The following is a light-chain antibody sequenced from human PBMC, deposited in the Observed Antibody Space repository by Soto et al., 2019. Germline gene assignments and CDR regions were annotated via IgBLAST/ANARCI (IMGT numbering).Light chain of an antibody. CDR1: SSNIGSNS. CDR2: EDN. Sequence: QSVLTQPPSVSAAPGQKVTISCSGSSSNIGSNSVSWYQQFPGTAPKLLIHEDNKRPSGIPERFSGSKSGTSASLGITGLQTGDEADYYCGAWDSSLTAGQFGGGTKVTVL. CDR3: GAWDSSLTAGQ. V-gene: IGLV1-51*01. J-gene: IGLJ2*01.